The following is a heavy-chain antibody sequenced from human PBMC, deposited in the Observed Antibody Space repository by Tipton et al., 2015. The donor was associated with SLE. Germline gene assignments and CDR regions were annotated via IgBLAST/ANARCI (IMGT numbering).Heavy chain of an antibody. CDR1: GASISSYY. CDR2: VYDIEFT. J-gene: IGHJ6*03. Sequence: TLSLTCTVSGASISSYYWSWIRQPPGKGLEWIGYVYDIEFTNYNPSLKSRVTISLDTSKNQFSLKLSSVTAADTAVYYCARGRYDFWSGYSSHYYMDVWGKGTTVTVSS. CDR3: ARGRYDFWSGYSSHYYMDV. D-gene: IGHD3-3*01. V-gene: IGHV4-59*01.